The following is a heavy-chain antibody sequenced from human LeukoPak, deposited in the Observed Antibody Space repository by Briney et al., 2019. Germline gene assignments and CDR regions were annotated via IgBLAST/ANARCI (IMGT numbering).Heavy chain of an antibody. CDR2: IYYSGTS. Sequence: SETLSLTCTVSGVSISSYYWRWLRQPPGQGREWIGYIYYSGTSLYNPSLKSRLTISLDTSKNQFSLKLSAVAAADTAVYYCARHGSDWICDLWGRGTLVSVSS. CDR3: ARHGSDWICDL. CDR1: GVSISSYY. V-gene: IGHV4-59*08. J-gene: IGHJ2*01. D-gene: IGHD6-19*01.